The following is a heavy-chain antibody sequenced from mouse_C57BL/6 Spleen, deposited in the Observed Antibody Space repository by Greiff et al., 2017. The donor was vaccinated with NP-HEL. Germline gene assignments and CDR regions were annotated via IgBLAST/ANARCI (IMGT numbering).Heavy chain of an antibody. CDR2: IDPSDSYT. CDR1: GYTFTSYW. Sequence: QVQLQQPGAELVMPGASVKLSCKASGYTFTSYWMHWVKQRPGQGLEWIGEIDPSDSYTNYNQKFKGKSTLTVDKSSSTAYMQLSSLTSEDSAVYYCARCPNSNSWYFDVWGTGTTVTVSS. J-gene: IGHJ1*03. V-gene: IGHV1-69*01. CDR3: ARCPNSNSWYFDV. D-gene: IGHD2-5*01.